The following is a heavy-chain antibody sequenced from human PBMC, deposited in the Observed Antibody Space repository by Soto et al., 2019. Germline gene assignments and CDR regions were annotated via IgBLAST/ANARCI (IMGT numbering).Heavy chain of an antibody. CDR3: TREYCSGGSCYRPSDY. D-gene: IGHD2-15*01. CDR2: IRSKTYGGTT. J-gene: IGHJ4*02. Sequence: GGSLRLSCTASGFTFDDYAMSWFRQAPGKGLEWIGFIRSKTYGGTTEYTASVKGRFTISRDDSKSIAYLQINSLKTEDTALFYCTREYCSGGSCYRPSDYWGQGTLVTVSS. V-gene: IGHV3-49*01. CDR1: GFTFDDYA.